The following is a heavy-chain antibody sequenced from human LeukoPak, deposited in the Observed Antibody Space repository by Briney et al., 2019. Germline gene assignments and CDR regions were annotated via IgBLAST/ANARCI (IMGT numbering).Heavy chain of an antibody. J-gene: IGHJ4*02. CDR1: GGSFSGYY. D-gene: IGHD5-12*01. CDR2: INHSGST. Sequence: PSETLSLTCAVYGGSFSGYYWSWIRQPPGKGLEWIGEINHSGSTNYNPSLKSRVTISVDTSKNQFSLKLSSVTAADTAVYYCARQRYSGIYYFDYWGQGTLVTVSS. V-gene: IGHV4-34*01. CDR3: ARQRYSGIYYFDY.